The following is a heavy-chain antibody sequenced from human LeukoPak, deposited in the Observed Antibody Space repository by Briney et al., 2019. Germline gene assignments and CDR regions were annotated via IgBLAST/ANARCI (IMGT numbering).Heavy chain of an antibody. J-gene: IGHJ4*02. Sequence: GGSLRLSCEASGFTFSSYWMSWVRQAPGKGLEWVANIRDDGGEIYYVDSVKGRFTISRDNTKSSLFLQMNSLRAEDAAVYYCARDKPRGSYYGSIFDSWGQGTLVTVSS. CDR3: ARDKPRGSYYGSIFDS. CDR2: IRDDGGEI. D-gene: IGHD1-26*01. CDR1: GFTFSSYW. V-gene: IGHV3-7*01.